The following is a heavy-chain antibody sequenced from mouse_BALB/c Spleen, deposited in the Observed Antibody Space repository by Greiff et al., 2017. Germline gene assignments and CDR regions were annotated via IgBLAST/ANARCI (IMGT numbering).Heavy chain of an antibody. CDR3: ARSGGKDYYAMDY. Sequence: VQLQQSGPELVRPGVSVKISCKGSSYTFTDYAMHWVKQSHAKSLEWIGVISTYYGNTNYNQKFKGKATMTVDKSSSTAYMELARLTSEDSAVYYWARSGGKDYYAMDYWGQGTSVTVSS. J-gene: IGHJ4*01. V-gene: IGHV1-67*01. D-gene: IGHD2-1*01. CDR2: ISTYYGNT. CDR1: SYTFTDYA.